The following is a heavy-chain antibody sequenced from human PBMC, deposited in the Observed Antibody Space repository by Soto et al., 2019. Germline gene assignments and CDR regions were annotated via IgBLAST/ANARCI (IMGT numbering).Heavy chain of an antibody. CDR2: IHYSGST. CDR3: VRGYYDGRGFSNTFDL. V-gene: IGHV4-59*01. Sequence: TSETLSLTCTVSGASISSSYWSWIRQSPGKRLEWIGYIHYSGSTKYNPSLDSRVTISVDTSKNQFSLKLSSVTAADTAVYYCVRGYYDGRGFSNTFDLWGQGTMVTVSS. J-gene: IGHJ3*01. CDR1: GASISSSY. D-gene: IGHD3-16*01.